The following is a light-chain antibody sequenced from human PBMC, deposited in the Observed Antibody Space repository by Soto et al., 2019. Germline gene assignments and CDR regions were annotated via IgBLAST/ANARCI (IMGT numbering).Light chain of an antibody. Sequence: IQLTESPSSRSASVGDRVTITCRASQSISSYLGWYQQKPGKAPNLLIYDASTLHSGVPSRFSGGGSGTDFTLTISSLQPEDFATYYCQQVNVYPSTFGGGTKVDIK. J-gene: IGKJ4*01. CDR2: DAS. CDR3: QQVNVYPST. V-gene: IGKV1-9*01. CDR1: QSISSY.